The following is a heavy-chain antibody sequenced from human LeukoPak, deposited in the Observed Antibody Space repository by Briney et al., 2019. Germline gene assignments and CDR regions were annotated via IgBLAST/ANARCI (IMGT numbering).Heavy chain of an antibody. CDR3: ARGRRVRYFDWLPFDP. D-gene: IGHD3-9*01. Sequence: SETLSLTCTVSGGSVNGYFWSWLRQPPGKGLEWIGYIRYTGSTNYSPSLKSRVTISIDRSKNQFSLRLSSVTAADTAVYYCARGRRVRYFDWLPFDPWGQGTLVTVSS. CDR1: GGSVNGYF. J-gene: IGHJ5*02. V-gene: IGHV4-59*02. CDR2: IRYTGST.